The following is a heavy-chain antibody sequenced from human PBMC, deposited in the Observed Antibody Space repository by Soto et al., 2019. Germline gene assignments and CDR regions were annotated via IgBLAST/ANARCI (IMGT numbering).Heavy chain of an antibody. V-gene: IGHV1-69*01. Sequence: QVHLLLQSGAEVKKPGSSGKVSCKASGGTPSNSAISWVRQAPGQGLEWMGGIIPVFGLVKYAQNFQGRVTITAAESTNTAYMELSSLRPEDTAVYYCAGGRIVVVGSRAYYGMDVWGQGTTVTVSS. CDR2: IIPVFGLV. CDR3: AGGRIVVVGSRAYYGMDV. CDR1: GGTPSNSA. J-gene: IGHJ6*02. D-gene: IGHD3-22*01.